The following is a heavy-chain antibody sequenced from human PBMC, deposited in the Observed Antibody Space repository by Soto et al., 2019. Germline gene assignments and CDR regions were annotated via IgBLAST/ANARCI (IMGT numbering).Heavy chain of an antibody. CDR2: IYHGGST. CDR1: GYSISSGYY. Sequence: PSETLSLTCAVSGYSISSGYYWCWLRQPPGKGLECIGSIYHGGSTYYNPSLNSRVTLSIDMTNNHVSLILNSVTAADTAVYYCARVGPWVPYYYDSSPYTFENWFDPWGQGTLVTVSS. CDR3: ARVGPWVPYYYDSSPYTFENWFDP. D-gene: IGHD3-22*01. V-gene: IGHV4-38-2*01. J-gene: IGHJ5*02.